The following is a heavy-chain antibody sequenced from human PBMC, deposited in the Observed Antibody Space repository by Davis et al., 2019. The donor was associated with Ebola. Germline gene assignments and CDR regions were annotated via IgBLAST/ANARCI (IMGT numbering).Heavy chain of an antibody. CDR1: GYTFTGYY. Sequence: ASVKVSCKASGYTFTGYYMHWVRQAPGQGLEWMGWINPNSGGTNYAQKFQGWVTMTRDTSISTAYMELSRLRSDDTAVYYCARNGYSSSPDLYYYYGMDVWGQGTTVTVSS. CDR2: INPNSGGT. CDR3: ARNGYSSSPDLYYYYGMDV. J-gene: IGHJ6*02. V-gene: IGHV1-2*04. D-gene: IGHD6-13*01.